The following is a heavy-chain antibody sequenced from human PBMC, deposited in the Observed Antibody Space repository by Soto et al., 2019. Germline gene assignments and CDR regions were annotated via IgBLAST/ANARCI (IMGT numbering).Heavy chain of an antibody. CDR3: ARGPHYGSGLSGGNWFDP. V-gene: IGHV4-31*03. J-gene: IGHJ5*02. D-gene: IGHD3-10*01. CDR2: IYYSGST. CDR1: GGSISSGGYY. Sequence: SETLSLTCTVSGGSISSGGYYWSWIRQHPGKGLEWIGYIYYSGSTYYNPSLKSRVTISVDTSKNQFSLKLSSVTAADTAVYYCARGPHYGSGLSGGNWFDPWGQGTLVTVSS.